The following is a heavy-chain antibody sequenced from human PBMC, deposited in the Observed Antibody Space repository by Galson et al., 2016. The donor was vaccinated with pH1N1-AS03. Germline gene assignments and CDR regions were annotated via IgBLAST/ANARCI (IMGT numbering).Heavy chain of an antibody. V-gene: IGHV2-70*11. CDR2: IDWDDDK. CDR1: GFSLTTDDMC. J-gene: IGHJ4*02. CDR3: ARTRTDYYCLID. Sequence: PALVKPTQTLTLTCTFSGFSLTTDDMCVSWLRQPPGKALEWLARIDWDDDKYYIASLKTRLTISKDTSKNQVVLTMTNVDPVDTATYYCARTRTDYYCLIDWGQGTLVTVSS. D-gene: IGHD3-10*01.